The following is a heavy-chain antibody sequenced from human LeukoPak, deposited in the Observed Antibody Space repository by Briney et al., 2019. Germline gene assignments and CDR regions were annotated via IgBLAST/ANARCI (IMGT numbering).Heavy chain of an antibody. Sequence: ASVKVSCKASGYTFTSYGISWVRQAPGQGLEWLGWISAYNGNTNYAQKLQGRVTMTTDTSTSTAYMELRSLRSDDTAVYYCAREFEAVAGNDAFDIWGQGTMVTVSS. J-gene: IGHJ3*02. V-gene: IGHV1-18*01. CDR2: ISAYNGNT. CDR3: AREFEAVAGNDAFDI. CDR1: GYTFTSYG. D-gene: IGHD6-19*01.